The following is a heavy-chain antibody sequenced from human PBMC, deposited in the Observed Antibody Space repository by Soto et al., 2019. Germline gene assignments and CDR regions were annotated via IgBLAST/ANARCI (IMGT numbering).Heavy chain of an antibody. Sequence: SETLSLTCTVSGGSISSYYWSWIRQPPGKGLEWIGYIYYSGSTNYNPSLKSRVTISVDTSKNQFSLKLSSVTAADTAVYYCARRRITMVRAVIHYGMDVWGQGTTVTVSS. D-gene: IGHD3-10*01. J-gene: IGHJ6*02. CDR2: IYYSGST. CDR3: ARRRITMVRAVIHYGMDV. V-gene: IGHV4-59*01. CDR1: GGSISSYY.